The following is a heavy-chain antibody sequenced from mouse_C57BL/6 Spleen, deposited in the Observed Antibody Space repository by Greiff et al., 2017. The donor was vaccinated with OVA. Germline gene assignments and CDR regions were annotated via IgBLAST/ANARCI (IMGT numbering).Heavy chain of an antibody. D-gene: IGHD3-2*02. V-gene: IGHV1-39*01. J-gene: IGHJ2*01. CDR1: GYSFTDYN. CDR2: INPNYGTT. Sequence: EVQLQQSGPELVKPGASVKISCKASGYSFTDYNMNWVKQSNGKSLEWIGVINPNYGTTSYNQKFKGKATLPVVQSSSTAYMQLNSLTTEDSAVDYGARWTGNSSGYLYDFDYWGQGTTLTVSS. CDR3: ARWTGNSSGYLYDFDY.